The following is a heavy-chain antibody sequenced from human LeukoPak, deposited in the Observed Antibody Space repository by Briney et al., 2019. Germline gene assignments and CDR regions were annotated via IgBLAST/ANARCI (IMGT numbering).Heavy chain of an antibody. D-gene: IGHD1-26*01. CDR3: ARDLLGGSYHPFDY. CDR2: INPNSGGT. J-gene: IGHJ4*02. Sequence: GASVKVSCKASGYTFTGYYIHWVRQAPGQGLEWMGWINPNSGGTIYAQKFQGRVTMTRDTSISTAYMELSRLRSDDTAVYYCARDLLGGSYHPFDYWGQGTLVTVSS. V-gene: IGHV1-2*02. CDR1: GYTFTGYY.